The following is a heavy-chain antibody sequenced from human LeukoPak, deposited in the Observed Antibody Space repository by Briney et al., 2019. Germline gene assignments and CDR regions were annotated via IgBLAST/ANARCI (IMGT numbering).Heavy chain of an antibody. Sequence: SETLSLTCTVSGDSINGFYWNWIRQPPGKGLEWIGYIYYSGNTNYSPSLKSRVTMSVDTSTNQFSLKLSSVTAADTAVYYCASSKTLWIQLWFFDIWGQGTMVTVSS. CDR2: IYYSGNT. CDR3: ASSKTLWIQLWFFDI. CDR1: GDSINGFY. J-gene: IGHJ3*02. V-gene: IGHV4-59*01. D-gene: IGHD5-18*01.